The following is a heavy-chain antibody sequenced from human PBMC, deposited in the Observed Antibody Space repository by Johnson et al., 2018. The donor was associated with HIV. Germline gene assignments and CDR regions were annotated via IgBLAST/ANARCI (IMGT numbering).Heavy chain of an antibody. CDR1: GFTVSSNS. J-gene: IGHJ3*02. Sequence: VQLVESGGGVVQPGRSLRLSCAASGFTVSSNSLSWVRQAPGRGLEWVSGFHGGGTAYYTDSVKGRFTISRDNSKNTLYLQMNGLRAEDTAVYYCAREGRTGPDTFDIWGQGTMLTVSS. CDR3: AREGRTGPDTFDI. V-gene: IGHV3-66*02. CDR2: FHGGGTA.